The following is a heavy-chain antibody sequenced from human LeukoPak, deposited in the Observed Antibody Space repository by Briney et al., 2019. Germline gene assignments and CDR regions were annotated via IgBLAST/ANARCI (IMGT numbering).Heavy chain of an antibody. CDR2: IYTSGST. CDR1: GGSISSGSYY. CDR3: ARDWRTYGSGSYYDTDWFDP. V-gene: IGHV4-61*02. D-gene: IGHD3-10*01. Sequence: SETLSLTCTVSGGSISSGSYYWSWIRQPAGKGLEWIGRIYTSGSTNYNPSLKSRVTISVDTSKNQFSLKLSSVTAADTAVYYCARDWRTYGSGSYYDTDWFDPWGQGTLVTVSS. J-gene: IGHJ5*02.